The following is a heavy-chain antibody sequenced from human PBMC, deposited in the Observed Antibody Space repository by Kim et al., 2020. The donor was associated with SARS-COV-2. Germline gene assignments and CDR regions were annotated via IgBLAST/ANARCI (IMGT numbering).Heavy chain of an antibody. D-gene: IGHD4-17*01. Sequence: GGSLRLSCAASGFTFSASAMHWVRQASGKGLEWVGRIRSKPNNYATSYAASVTGRFTISRDDSTNTVYLQMDSLKGDDTAVYFCSRHSGKHGDRGFDNWGQGTLVTVSS. CDR3: SRHSGKHGDRGFDN. CDR2: IRSKPNNYAT. J-gene: IGHJ4*02. CDR1: GFTFSASA. V-gene: IGHV3-73*01.